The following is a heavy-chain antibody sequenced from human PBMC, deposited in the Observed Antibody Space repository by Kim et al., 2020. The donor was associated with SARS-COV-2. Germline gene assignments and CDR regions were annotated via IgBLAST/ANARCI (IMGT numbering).Heavy chain of an antibody. J-gene: IGHJ4*02. V-gene: IGHV3-21*01. CDR1: GFTFSSYS. CDR3: AREGYYYDSSGTIFDY. CDR2: ISSSSSYI. Sequence: GGSLRLSCAASGFTFSSYSMNWVRQAPGKGLEWVSSISSSSSYIYYADSVKGRFTISRDNAKNSLYLQMNSLRAEDTAVYYCAREGYYYDSSGTIFDYWGQGTLVTVSS. D-gene: IGHD3-22*01.